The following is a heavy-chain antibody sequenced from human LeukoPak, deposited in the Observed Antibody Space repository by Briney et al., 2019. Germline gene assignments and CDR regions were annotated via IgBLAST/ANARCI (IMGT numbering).Heavy chain of an antibody. CDR1: GLTFSSYA. V-gene: IGHV3-23*01. J-gene: IGHJ4*02. Sequence: GGSLRLSCAASGLTFSSYAMSWVRQAPGKGLEWVSAISGSGGSTYYADSVKGRFTISRDNSKNTLYLQMNSLRAEDTAVYYCAKDRRIGGGYEGWWGQGTLVTVSS. CDR3: AKDRRIGGGYEGW. D-gene: IGHD5-12*01. CDR2: ISGSGGST.